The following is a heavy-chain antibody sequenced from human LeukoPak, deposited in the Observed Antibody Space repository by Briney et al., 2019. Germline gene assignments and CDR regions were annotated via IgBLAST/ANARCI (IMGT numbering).Heavy chain of an antibody. CDR3: ARANVVAARPDYFDY. CDR1: GGSIRSYY. J-gene: IGHJ4*02. Sequence: SETLSLTCTVSGGSIRSYYWSWIRQPPGKGLEWIGYISYSGSTNYNPSLKSRVTISVDTSKNQFSLKLSSVTAADTAVYYCARANVVAARPDYFDYWGQGTLVTVSS. CDR2: ISYSGST. V-gene: IGHV4-59*12. D-gene: IGHD6-6*01.